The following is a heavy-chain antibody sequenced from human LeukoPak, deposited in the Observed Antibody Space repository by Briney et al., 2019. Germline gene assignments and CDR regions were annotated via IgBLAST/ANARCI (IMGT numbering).Heavy chain of an antibody. CDR2: LFSGGDS. Sequence: GGSLRLSCAASGVNVSSVYMNWVRQAPGKGLEWVSVLFSGGDSYYTDSVKGRFTMSRDISKNTLYLQMNSLRAEDTAVYYCTKSYVGTTQDNWGQGTLVSVSS. D-gene: IGHD3-16*01. J-gene: IGHJ4*02. V-gene: IGHV3-66*01. CDR1: GVNVSSVY. CDR3: TKSYVGTTQDN.